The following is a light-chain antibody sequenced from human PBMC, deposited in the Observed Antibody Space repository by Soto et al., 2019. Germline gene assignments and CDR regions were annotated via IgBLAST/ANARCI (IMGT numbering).Light chain of an antibody. V-gene: IGKV1-5*01. CDR3: QQYNTYPRT. J-gene: IGKJ1*01. CDR1: QSIRSS. Sequence: DIQMTHSPSTLCAFAGDRCAMTCRASQSIRSSLAWYQQKPGKAPNLLIYGASSLERGVPSRFSGSGSGTEFTLTISSLQPDDFATYYCQQYNTYPRTFGQGTKVDI. CDR2: GAS.